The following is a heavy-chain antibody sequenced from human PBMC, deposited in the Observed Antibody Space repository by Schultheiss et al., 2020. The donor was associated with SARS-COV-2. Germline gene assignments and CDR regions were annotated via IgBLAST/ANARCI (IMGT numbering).Heavy chain of an antibody. D-gene: IGHD2-15*01. CDR1: GYTFTSYY. CDR2: INPSGGST. V-gene: IGHV1-46*01. Sequence: GESLKISCKASGYTFTSYYMHWVRQAPGQGLEWMGIINPSGGSTSYAQKFQGRVTMTRDTSTSTVYMELSSLRSEDTAVYYCARGLGYCSGGSCNWFDPWGQGTLVTVSS. CDR3: ARGLGYCSGGSCNWFDP. J-gene: IGHJ5*02.